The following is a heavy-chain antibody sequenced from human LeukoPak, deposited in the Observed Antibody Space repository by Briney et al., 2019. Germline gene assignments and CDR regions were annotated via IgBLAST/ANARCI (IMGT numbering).Heavy chain of an antibody. D-gene: IGHD2-2*01. Sequence: GGSLRLSCATSGFTFSSYNMNWVRQAPGKGLEWVAVISYDGSNKYYADSVKGRFTISRDNSKNTLYLQMNSLRAEDTAVYYCARDLDVVVPAALEYYYGMDVWGQGTTVTVSS. CDR1: GFTFSSYN. CDR2: ISYDGSNK. J-gene: IGHJ6*02. CDR3: ARDLDVVVPAALEYYYGMDV. V-gene: IGHV3-30-3*01.